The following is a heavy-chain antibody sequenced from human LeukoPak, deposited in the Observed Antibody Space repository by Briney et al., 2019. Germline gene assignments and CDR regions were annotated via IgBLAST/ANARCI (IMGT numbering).Heavy chain of an antibody. V-gene: IGHV3-9*01. J-gene: IGHJ4*02. Sequence: GGSLRLSCAASGFTFDDYAMHWVRQAPGKGLEWVSGISWNSGSIGYADSVKGRFTISRDNAKNSLYLQMNSLRVEDTALYYCAKVGSSSYDFWSGYSAYFDYWGQGTLVTVSS. CDR3: AKVGSSSYDFWSGYSAYFDY. CDR2: ISWNSGSI. CDR1: GFTFDDYA. D-gene: IGHD3-3*01.